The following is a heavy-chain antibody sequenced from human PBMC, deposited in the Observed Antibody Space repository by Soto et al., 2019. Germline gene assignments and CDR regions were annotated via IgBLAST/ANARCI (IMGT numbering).Heavy chain of an antibody. CDR2: ISAYNGNT. J-gene: IGHJ6*02. CDR3: ARVSRFLEWLLAYGMDV. V-gene: IGHV1-18*01. Sequence: ASVKVSCKASGYTFTSYGIGWVRQAPGQGLEWMGWISAYNGNTNYAQKLQGRVTMTTDTSTSTAYMELRSLRSDDTAVYYCARVSRFLEWLLAYGMDVWGQGTTVTVS. D-gene: IGHD3-3*01. CDR1: GYTFTSYG.